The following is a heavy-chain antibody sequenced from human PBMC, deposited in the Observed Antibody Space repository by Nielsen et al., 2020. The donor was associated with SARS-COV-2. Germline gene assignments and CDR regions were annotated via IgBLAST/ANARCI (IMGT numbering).Heavy chain of an antibody. Sequence: ASAKVSCKVSGYTLTELSMHWVRQAPGKGLEWMGGFDPEDGETIYAQKFQGRVTMTEDTSTDTAYMELSSLRSEDTAVYYCATYSSSWYHWFDPWGQGTLVTVSS. CDR3: ATYSSSWYHWFDP. CDR2: FDPEDGET. D-gene: IGHD6-13*01. CDR1: GYTLTELS. V-gene: IGHV1-24*01. J-gene: IGHJ5*02.